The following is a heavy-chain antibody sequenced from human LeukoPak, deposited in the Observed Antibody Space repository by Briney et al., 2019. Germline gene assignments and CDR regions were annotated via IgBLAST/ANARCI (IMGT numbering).Heavy chain of an antibody. Sequence: GGSLRLSCAASGFTFSSYAMHWVRQAPGKGLEWVAVISHDGSNKYYADSVKGRFTISRDNSKNTLYLRMNSLRAEDTAVYYCARGAVAGRRVDYWGQGTLVTVSS. CDR1: GFTFSSYA. V-gene: IGHV3-30*04. D-gene: IGHD6-19*01. CDR3: ARGAVAGRRVDY. CDR2: ISHDGSNK. J-gene: IGHJ4*02.